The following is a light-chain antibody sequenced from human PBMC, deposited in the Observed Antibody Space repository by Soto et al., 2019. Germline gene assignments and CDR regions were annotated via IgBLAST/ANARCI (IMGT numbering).Light chain of an antibody. J-gene: IGKJ2*01. CDR1: QGISSY. Sequence: AIRMTQSPSSFSASTGDRVTITCRASQGISSYLAWYQQKPGKAPKLLVYAASTLQYGLPSRFSGSGSGTDFTLTISCLQSEDFATYVCQQYYTYPQTFGQGTKLEIK. CDR2: AAS. CDR3: QQYYTYPQT. V-gene: IGKV1-8*01.